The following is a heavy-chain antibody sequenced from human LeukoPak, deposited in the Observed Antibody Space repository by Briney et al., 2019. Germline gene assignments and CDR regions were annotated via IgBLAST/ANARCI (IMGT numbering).Heavy chain of an antibody. CDR3: ARGSAARRLNWLDP. Sequence: MASETLSLTCAVYGGSFSDYYWSWIRQPPGKGLEWIGEINHSGSTNYNPSLKSRVIISVDTSKNQFALKLSSVTAADTAVYYCARGSAARRLNWLDPWGQGTLVTVSS. CDR1: GGSFSDYY. D-gene: IGHD6-6*01. V-gene: IGHV4-34*01. J-gene: IGHJ5*02. CDR2: INHSGST.